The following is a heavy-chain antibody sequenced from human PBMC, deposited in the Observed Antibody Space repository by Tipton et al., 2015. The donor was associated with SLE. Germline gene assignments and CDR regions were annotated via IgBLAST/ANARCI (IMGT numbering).Heavy chain of an antibody. CDR2: IKQDGGEQ. J-gene: IGHJ4*02. CDR1: GFTFSTYW. V-gene: IGHV3-7*01. Sequence: SLRLSCAASGFTFSTYWMSWVRQAPGKGLEWVANIKQDGGEQNYVDSVKGRHIISRDNAKNALYLQMNNRRAEDTAVYYCAREGGSYYPSYYFDYWGQGTLVTVSS. D-gene: IGHD1-26*01. CDR3: AREGGSYYPSYYFDY.